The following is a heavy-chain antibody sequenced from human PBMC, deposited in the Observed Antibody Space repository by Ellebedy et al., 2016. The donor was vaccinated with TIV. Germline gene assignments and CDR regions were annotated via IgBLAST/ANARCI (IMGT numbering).Heavy chain of an antibody. J-gene: IGHJ4*02. CDR1: GFTVSSSY. V-gene: IGHV3-53*01. Sequence: PGGSLRLSCAASGFTVSSSYMTWVRQAPGKGLEWVPVVYSGGNTYYADSVKGRFTISRDNSKNTLSLEMNSLRVDDTAVYFCARDRGGRTGIDYWGQGTLVTVSS. D-gene: IGHD1-1*01. CDR3: ARDRGGRTGIDY. CDR2: VYSGGNT.